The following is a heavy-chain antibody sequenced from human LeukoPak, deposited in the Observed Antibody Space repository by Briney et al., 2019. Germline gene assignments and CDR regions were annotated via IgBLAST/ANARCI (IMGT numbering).Heavy chain of an antibody. J-gene: IGHJ4*02. CDR1: GITFSSYS. CDR2: ISSSSSTI. CDR3: ARDLEGYSGAFDY. D-gene: IGHD4-11*01. Sequence: GSLRLSCAVSGITFSSYSMNWVRQAPGKGLEWVSYISSSSSTIYYADSVKGRFTISRDNAKNSLYLQMNSLRAEDTAVYYCARDLEGYSGAFDYWGQGTLVTVSS. V-gene: IGHV3-48*01.